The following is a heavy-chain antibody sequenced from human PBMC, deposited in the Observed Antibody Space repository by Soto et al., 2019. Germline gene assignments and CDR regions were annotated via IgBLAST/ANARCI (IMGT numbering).Heavy chain of an antibody. CDR1: GFTFSSYS. D-gene: IGHD6-19*01. V-gene: IGHV3-48*02. Sequence: GGSLRLSCAASGFTFSSYSMNWVRQAPGKGLEWVSYISSSSSTIYYADSVKGRFTISRDNAKNSLYLQMNSLRDEDTAVYYCAKVGYSSGWYSHYYYGMDVWGQGTTVTVSS. CDR3: AKVGYSSGWYSHYYYGMDV. CDR2: ISSSSSTI. J-gene: IGHJ6*02.